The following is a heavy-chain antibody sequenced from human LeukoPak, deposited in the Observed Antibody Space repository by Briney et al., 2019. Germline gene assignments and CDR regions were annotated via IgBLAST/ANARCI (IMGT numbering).Heavy chain of an antibody. D-gene: IGHD5-12*01. V-gene: IGHV3-21*01. CDR2: ISSSSSYI. CDR1: GFTFSSYS. Sequence: GGSLRLSCAASGFTFSSYSMNWVRQAPGKGLEWVSSISSSSSYIYYADSVKGRFTISRDNAKNSLYLQMNSLRAEDTAVYYCARDLTDHGGYTYWGQGTLVTVSS. J-gene: IGHJ4*02. CDR3: ARDLTDHGGYTY.